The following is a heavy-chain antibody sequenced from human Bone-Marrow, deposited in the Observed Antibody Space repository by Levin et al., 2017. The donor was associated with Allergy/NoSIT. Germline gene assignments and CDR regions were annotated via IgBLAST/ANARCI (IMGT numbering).Heavy chain of an antibody. D-gene: IGHD1-26*01. CDR2: IYYSGSST. CDR3: ARVYPLYSGSPGGEGFDI. Sequence: PSETLSLTCTVSGGSIRGSSYYWVWIRQPPGKGLEWVGSIYYSGSSTYYNPSLENRVTFFVYASKNQFSLRLDSVTAADTAVYYCARVYPLYSGSPGGEGFDIWGQGTKVTVSS. V-gene: IGHV4-39*01. CDR1: GGSIRGSSYY. J-gene: IGHJ3*02.